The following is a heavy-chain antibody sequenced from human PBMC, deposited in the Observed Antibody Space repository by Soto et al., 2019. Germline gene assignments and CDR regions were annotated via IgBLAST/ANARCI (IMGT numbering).Heavy chain of an antibody. V-gene: IGHV3-33*01. CDR2: IWYDGSNK. CDR3: ARGGLLWFGESPPSFDY. D-gene: IGHD3-10*01. J-gene: IGHJ4*02. Sequence: QVQLVESGGGVVQPGRSLRLSCAASGFTFSSYGMHWVRQAPGKGLEWVAVIWYDGSNKYYADSVKGRFTISRDNSQNTLYLQMNSLRAEDTAVYYCARGGLLWFGESPPSFDYWGQGTLVTVSS. CDR1: GFTFSSYG.